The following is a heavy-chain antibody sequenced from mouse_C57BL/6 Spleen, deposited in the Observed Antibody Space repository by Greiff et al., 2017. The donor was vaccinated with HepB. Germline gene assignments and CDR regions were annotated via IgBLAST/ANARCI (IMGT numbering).Heavy chain of an antibody. V-gene: IGHV5-17*01. Sequence: EVMLVESGGGLVKPGGSLKLSCAASGFTFSDYGMHWVRQAPEKGLEWVAYISSGSSTIYYADTVKGRFTISRDNAKNTLFLQMTSLRSEDTAMYYCARRAHYYGSSFDYWGQGTTLTVSS. CDR3: ARRAHYYGSSFDY. CDR2: ISSGSSTI. J-gene: IGHJ2*01. D-gene: IGHD1-1*01. CDR1: GFTFSDYG.